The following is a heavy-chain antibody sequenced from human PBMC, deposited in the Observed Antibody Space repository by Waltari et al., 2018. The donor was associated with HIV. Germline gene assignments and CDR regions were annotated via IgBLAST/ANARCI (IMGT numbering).Heavy chain of an antibody. V-gene: IGHV4-59*01. J-gene: IGHJ4*02. CDR3: ARWNEGLDY. CDR1: GGSIHGYY. D-gene: IGHD1-1*01. Sequence: QVQLQESGPGLVKPSETLSLTCTVSGGSIHGYYWSWMRQPPGKGLAWIAYNKYTGFTDYNPSLESRVTVAVDTSENKLSLRLTSVTAADTAVYYCARWNEGLDYWGQGTLVTVSS. CDR2: NKYTGFT.